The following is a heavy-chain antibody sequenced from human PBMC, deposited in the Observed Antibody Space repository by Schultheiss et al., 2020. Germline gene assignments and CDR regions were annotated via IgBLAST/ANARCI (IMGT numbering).Heavy chain of an antibody. CDR1: GYTFTSYD. Sequence: ASVKVSCKASGYTFTSYDFNWLRQAPGQGLEWMGWISAYNGNTNYAQKLQGRVTMTTDTSTSTAYMELRSLRSDDTAVYYCARASAAAGPSAYYYYGMDVWGQGTTVNGYS. J-gene: IGHJ6*02. D-gene: IGHD6-13*01. CDR3: ARASAAAGPSAYYYYGMDV. V-gene: IGHV1-18*01. CDR2: ISAYNGNT.